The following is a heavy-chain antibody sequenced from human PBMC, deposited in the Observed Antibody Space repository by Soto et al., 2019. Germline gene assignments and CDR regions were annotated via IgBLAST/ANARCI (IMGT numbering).Heavy chain of an antibody. V-gene: IGHV1-18*04. CDR1: GYTFTSYG. CDR3: ARDRGYYYDSSSGGNAFDI. Sequence: VASVKVSCKASGYTFTSYGISWVRQAPGQGLEWMGWISAYNGNTNYAQKLQGRVTMTTDTSTSTAYMELRSLRSDDTAVYYCARDRGYYYDSSSGGNAFDIWGQGTVVTVSS. D-gene: IGHD3-22*01. J-gene: IGHJ3*02. CDR2: ISAYNGNT.